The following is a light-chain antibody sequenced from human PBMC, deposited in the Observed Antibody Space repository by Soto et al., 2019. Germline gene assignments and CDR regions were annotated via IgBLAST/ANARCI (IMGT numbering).Light chain of an antibody. CDR3: QQYNNWPPAYT. Sequence: EIVMTQSPATLSVSPGERATLSCRASQSVSSNLAWYQQKPGQAPRLLIYGASTRATGIPARLSGSGSGTEFTLTISSLQSEDFEVYYCQQYNNWPPAYTFGQGTKLEIK. J-gene: IGKJ2*01. CDR1: QSVSSN. V-gene: IGKV3-15*01. CDR2: GAS.